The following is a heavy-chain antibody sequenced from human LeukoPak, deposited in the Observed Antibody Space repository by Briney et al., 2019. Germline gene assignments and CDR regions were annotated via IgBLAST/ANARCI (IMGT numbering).Heavy chain of an antibody. CDR3: ARDQSYDFWSGYYTAEFDY. D-gene: IGHD3-3*01. CDR2: IYSGGST. V-gene: IGHV3-53*01. J-gene: IGHJ4*02. Sequence: PGGSLRLSCAASGFTASSNYMSWVRQAPGKGLEWVSVIYSGGSTYYADSVKGRFTISRDNAKNSLYLQMNSLRAEDTAVYYCARDQSYDFWSGYYTAEFDYWGQGTLVTVSS. CDR1: GFTASSNY.